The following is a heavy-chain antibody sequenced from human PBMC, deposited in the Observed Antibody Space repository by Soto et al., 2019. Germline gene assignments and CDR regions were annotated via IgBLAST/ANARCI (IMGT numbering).Heavy chain of an antibody. CDR3: AIPLPKQQLVRGAFDH. D-gene: IGHD6-13*01. J-gene: IGHJ4*02. CDR2: SIPVFGTA. V-gene: IGHV1-69*01. Sequence: QVQLVQSGAEVKKPGSSVKLSCKTSGGTFWNYAINWVRQAPGQGLEWMGGSIPVFGTANYAQTFQGRFTITADESTSTAYMELSSLRSEDTAVYYCAIPLPKQQLVRGAFDHWGQGTLVTVAS. CDR1: GGTFWNYA.